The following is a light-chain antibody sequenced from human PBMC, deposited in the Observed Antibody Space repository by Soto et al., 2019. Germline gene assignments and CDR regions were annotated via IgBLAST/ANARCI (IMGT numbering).Light chain of an antibody. CDR1: SSNIGAGFD. J-gene: IGLJ1*01. Sequence: QSVLTRPPSVAGAPGQRVTISCTGSSSNIGAGFDVHWYQQLPRTAPKLLIYGNSNRPSGVPDRFSGSRSGTSASLAITGLQAEDEADYYCQSYDSSLTGSKVFGSGTKVTVL. V-gene: IGLV1-40*01. CDR2: GNS. CDR3: QSYDSSLTGSKV.